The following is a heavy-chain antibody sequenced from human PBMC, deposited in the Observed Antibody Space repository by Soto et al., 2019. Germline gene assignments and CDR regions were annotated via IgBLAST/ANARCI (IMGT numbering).Heavy chain of an antibody. D-gene: IGHD1-26*01. Sequence: SETLSLTCTVSGGSISNYCWTWIRPPPGKGLEWIGYIYYSGSTNYNPSLKSRVTISVDTSKNQFSLKLSSVTAADTAVYYCARVSGSYYYGMDVWGQGTTVTVSS. CDR2: IYYSGST. V-gene: IGHV4-59*12. J-gene: IGHJ6*02. CDR1: GGSISNYC. CDR3: ARVSGSYYYGMDV.